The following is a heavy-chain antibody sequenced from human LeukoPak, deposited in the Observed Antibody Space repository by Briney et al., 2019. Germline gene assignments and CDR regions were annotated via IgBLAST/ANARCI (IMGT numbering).Heavy chain of an antibody. CDR3: AREPVAGTLDY. CDR1: GYSISSGYY. Sequence: SETLSLTCTVSGYSISSGYYWGWIRQPPGKGLEWIGSIYHSGSTNYNPSLKSRVTISVDTSKNQFSLKLSSVTAADTAVYYCAREPVAGTLDYWGQGTLVTVSS. V-gene: IGHV4-38-2*02. D-gene: IGHD6-19*01. J-gene: IGHJ4*02. CDR2: IYHSGST.